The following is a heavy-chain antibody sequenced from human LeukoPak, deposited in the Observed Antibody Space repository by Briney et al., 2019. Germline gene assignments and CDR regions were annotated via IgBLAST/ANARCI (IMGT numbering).Heavy chain of an antibody. V-gene: IGHV1-18*01. CDR2: ISAYNGNT. Sequence: ASVKVSCKASGYTFTSYGISWVRQAPGQGLEWMGWISAYNGNTNYAQKLQGRVTMTTDTSTSTAYMELRSLRSDDTAVYYCERGIPGYSSGWYLTDYWGQRTLVTVSS. J-gene: IGHJ4*02. CDR1: GYTFTSYG. D-gene: IGHD6-19*01. CDR3: ERGIPGYSSGWYLTDY.